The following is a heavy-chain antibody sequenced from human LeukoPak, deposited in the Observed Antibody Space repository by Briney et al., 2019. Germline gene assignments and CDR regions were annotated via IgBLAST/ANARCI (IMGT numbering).Heavy chain of an antibody. D-gene: IGHD6-13*01. J-gene: IGHJ4*02. CDR2: ISGSGGST. Sequence: GGSLRLSCAASGFTFGNYGMSWVRQAPGKGLEWVSAISGSGGSTYYADSVKGRFTISRDNSKNTLYLQMNSLRAEDTAIYYCAKASRDIPAAGPSGYYFDYWGQGTLVTVSS. CDR1: GFTFGNYG. V-gene: IGHV3-23*01. CDR3: AKASRDIPAAGPSGYYFDY.